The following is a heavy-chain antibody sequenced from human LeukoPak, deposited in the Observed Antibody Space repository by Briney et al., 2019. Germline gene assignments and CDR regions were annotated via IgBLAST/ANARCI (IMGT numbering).Heavy chain of an antibody. CDR1: GFTFSNLA. J-gene: IGHJ4*02. CDR3: ARGVMAARLYYFDY. CDR2: ITGSGDYT. V-gene: IGHV3-23*01. D-gene: IGHD2-21*01. Sequence: GGSLRLSCAASGFTFSNLAMNWVRQAPGKGLEWVSGITGSGDYTYYIDSVQGRFTIFRDNSKNMLFLQMNSVRAEDTAVYYCARGVMAARLYYFDYWGRGILVTVSS.